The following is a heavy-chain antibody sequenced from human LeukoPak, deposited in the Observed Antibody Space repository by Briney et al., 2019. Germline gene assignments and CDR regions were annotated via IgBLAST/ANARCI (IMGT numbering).Heavy chain of an antibody. CDR3: AQATGIVATGTRIKY. J-gene: IGHJ4*02. D-gene: IGHD5-12*01. V-gene: IGHV3-23*01. CDR2: VGNSGGST. CDR1: GFTFSSYA. Sequence: GGSLRLSCAASGFTFSSYAMSWVRQAPGKGLEWVSGVGNSGGSTYYADSVKGRFTISRDNSKNTLYLQMNTLSAGDTAVYYCAQATGIVATGTRIKYWGQGTLVTVSS.